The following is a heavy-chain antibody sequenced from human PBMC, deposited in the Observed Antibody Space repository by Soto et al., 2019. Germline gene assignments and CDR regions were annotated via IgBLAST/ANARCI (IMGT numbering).Heavy chain of an antibody. V-gene: IGHV3-30*18. Sequence: QVQLVESGGGVVQPGRSLRLSCAASGFTFSSYGMHWVRQAPGKGLGWVAVISYDGSYKYYADSVKGRFTISRDNSKNTLYLQMNSLRAEDTAVYYCAKWNGGFYYWGQGTLVTVSS. D-gene: IGHD3-16*01. CDR1: GFTFSSYG. J-gene: IGHJ4*02. CDR3: AKWNGGFYY. CDR2: ISYDGSYK.